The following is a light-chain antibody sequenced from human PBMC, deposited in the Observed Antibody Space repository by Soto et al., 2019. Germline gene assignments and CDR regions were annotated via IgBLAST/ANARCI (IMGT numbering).Light chain of an antibody. V-gene: IGLV1-40*01. CDR1: SSNIGAPYD. J-gene: IGLJ1*01. CDR3: QSYDGRLSGSV. CDR2: GNH. Sequence: QSVLTRPPSVSGTPGQTVVISCSGSSSNIGAPYDVNWYRQTPGTAPKLLIYGNHNRPSGVPERFSGSKSGTSATLAITGLQAEDEADYYCQSYDGRLSGSVFGTGTKLTVL.